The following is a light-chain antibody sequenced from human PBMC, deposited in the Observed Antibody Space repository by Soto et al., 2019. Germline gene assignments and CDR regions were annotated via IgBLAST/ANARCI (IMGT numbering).Light chain of an antibody. J-gene: IGLJ2*01. V-gene: IGLV2-14*01. CDR3: TSYTISTTLI. Sequence: QSALTQPASVSGSPGQSITISCTGTSNDVGIYKYVSWYQHHPGKAPKLIIYDVNNRPSGVSNRFSGSKSGNTASLTISGLQAEDEADYYCTSYTISTTLIFGGGTQLTV. CDR2: DVN. CDR1: SNDVGIYKY.